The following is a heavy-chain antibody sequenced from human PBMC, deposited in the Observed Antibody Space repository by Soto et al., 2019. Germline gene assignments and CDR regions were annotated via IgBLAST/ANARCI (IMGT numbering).Heavy chain of an antibody. V-gene: IGHV4-31*01. D-gene: IGHD6-6*01. Sequence: PSETLPLTGTVSGGSLRRGGYYWRRIRQHPGKGLEWIVYIYYTGSTYFNPSLKRLRTISVDTSRNQFSLQLSSVTAADRAGYCCAIAGRRSSSGGAKWFDPWAQGTLVPVS. J-gene: IGHJ5*02. CDR3: AIAGRRSSSGGAKWFDP. CDR2: IYYTGST. CDR1: GGSLRRGGYY.